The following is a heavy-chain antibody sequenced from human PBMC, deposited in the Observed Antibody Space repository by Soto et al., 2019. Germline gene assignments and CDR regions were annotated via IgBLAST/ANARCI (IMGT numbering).Heavy chain of an antibody. Sequence: GESLKISCKGSEYSFTSYWISWVRQMPGKGLEWMGRIDPSDSYTNYSPSFQGHVTISADKSISTAYLQWSSLKASDTAMYYCARHGSSSWTAYYYYGMDVWGQGTTVTVSS. V-gene: IGHV5-10-1*01. J-gene: IGHJ6*02. CDR2: IDPSDSYT. CDR1: EYSFTSYW. D-gene: IGHD6-13*01. CDR3: ARHGSSSWTAYYYYGMDV.